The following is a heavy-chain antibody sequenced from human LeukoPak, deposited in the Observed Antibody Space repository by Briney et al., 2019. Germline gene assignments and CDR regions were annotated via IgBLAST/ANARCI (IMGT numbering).Heavy chain of an antibody. V-gene: IGHV5-51*01. J-gene: IGHJ4*02. CDR1: GYSFTSYW. CDR2: IYPGDSDT. CDR3: ARFRSASATDNFDY. D-gene: IGHD3-10*01. Sequence: GESLKISCKGSGYSFTSYWIGWVRQLPGKGLDWMGIIYPGDSDTRYSPSFQGQVTISADKSISTAYLQWSSLKASDTAMYYCARFRSASATDNFDYWGQGTLVTVSS.